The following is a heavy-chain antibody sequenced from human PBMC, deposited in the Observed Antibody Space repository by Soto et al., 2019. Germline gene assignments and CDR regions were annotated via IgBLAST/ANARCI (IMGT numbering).Heavy chain of an antibody. CDR3: ARGASCSSTSCYDNFHYGLAV. CDR1: GYTFTNYG. V-gene: IGHV1-18*01. D-gene: IGHD2-2*01. J-gene: IGHJ6*02. Sequence: QVQLVQSGPEVKNPGASLKVSCKASGYTFTNYGITWVRQAPGQGLEWMGWIIASNGNANYAREIQGRLTLTRDTSTNTASMELRSLRSDDTAVYYCARGASCSSTSCYDNFHYGLAVWGQGTTVIVSS. CDR2: IIASNGNA.